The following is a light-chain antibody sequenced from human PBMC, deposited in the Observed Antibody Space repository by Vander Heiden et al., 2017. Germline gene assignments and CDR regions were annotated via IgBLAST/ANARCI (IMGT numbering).Light chain of an antibody. J-gene: IGLJ2*01. CDR2: QDS. CDR1: KLGDKY. Sequence: SYELPQPPSVSLSPGQTASIPCSGDKLGDKYACWYQQKPGQSPVLVIYQDSKRPSGIPERFSGSNSGNTATLTISGTQAMDEADYYCQAWDSSTVVFGGGTKLTVL. CDR3: QAWDSSTVV. V-gene: IGLV3-1*01.